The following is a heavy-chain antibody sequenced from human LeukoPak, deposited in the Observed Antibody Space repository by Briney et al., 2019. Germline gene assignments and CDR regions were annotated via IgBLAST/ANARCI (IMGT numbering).Heavy chain of an antibody. J-gene: IGHJ6*02. V-gene: IGHV3-23*01. D-gene: IGHD1-14*01. Sequence: GGSLRLSCAASEFTFNNYAMNWVRQAPGKGLEWVSVISGSGGTTYYADSVKGRFTISRDSSKNTLYLQMNSLRAEDTAVYYCAKVSGGGLYYDGMDVWGQGTTVTVSS. CDR2: ISGSGGTT. CDR3: AKVSGGGLYYDGMDV. CDR1: EFTFNNYA.